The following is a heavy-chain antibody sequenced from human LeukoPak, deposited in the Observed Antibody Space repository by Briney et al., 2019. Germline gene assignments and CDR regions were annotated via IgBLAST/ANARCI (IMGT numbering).Heavy chain of an antibody. J-gene: IGHJ6*02. Sequence: PGGSLRLSCAASGFTFSSYGMHWVRQAPGKGLEWVAVIWYDGSNKYYADSVKGRFTISRDNSKNTLYLQMNSLRAEGTAVYYCARESYYYYGMDVWGQGTTVTVSS. CDR2: IWYDGSNK. CDR1: GFTFSSYG. CDR3: ARESYYYYGMDV. V-gene: IGHV3-33*01.